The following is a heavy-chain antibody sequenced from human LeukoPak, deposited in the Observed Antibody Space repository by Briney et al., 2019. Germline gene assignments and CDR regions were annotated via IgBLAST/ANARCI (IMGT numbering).Heavy chain of an antibody. D-gene: IGHD3-10*02. V-gene: IGHV3-30*18. Sequence: GGSLRLSCAASGFTFSSYGMHWVRQAPGKGLEWVAVISYDGSNKYYADSVEGRFTISRDNSKNTLYLQMNSLRAEDTAVYYCAKAGTMLAFDIWGQGTMVTVSS. J-gene: IGHJ3*02. CDR1: GFTFSSYG. CDR3: AKAGTMLAFDI. CDR2: ISYDGSNK.